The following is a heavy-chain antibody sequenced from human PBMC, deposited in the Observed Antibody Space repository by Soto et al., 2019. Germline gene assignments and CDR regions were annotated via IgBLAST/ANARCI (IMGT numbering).Heavy chain of an antibody. D-gene: IGHD2-2*01. CDR3: ARGSDAYAFDI. V-gene: IGHV4-4*07. CDR1: GGSMRNFY. Sequence: QVQLQESGPGLVKPSDTLSLTCTVSGGSMRNFYWSWVRQPAGKGLEYIGHIYRSGTTSYNPSLKSRVAMSRDTSENRFSLRLSSLTAADTAVYYCARGSDAYAFDIWGQGTMVTVSS. CDR2: IYRSGTT. J-gene: IGHJ3*02.